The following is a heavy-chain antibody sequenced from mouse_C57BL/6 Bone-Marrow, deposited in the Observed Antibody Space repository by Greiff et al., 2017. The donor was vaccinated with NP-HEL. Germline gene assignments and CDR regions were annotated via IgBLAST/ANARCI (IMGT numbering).Heavy chain of an antibody. D-gene: IGHD2-3*01. CDR1: GFTFSSYG. J-gene: IGHJ1*03. CDR2: ISSGGSYT. Sequence: EVQGVESGGDLVKPGGSLKLSCAASGFTFSSYGMSWVRQTPDKRLEWVATISSGGSYTYYPDSVKGRFTISRDNAKNTLYLQMSSLKSEDTAMYYCARHPYDYGYFDVWGTGTTVTVSS. V-gene: IGHV5-6*01. CDR3: ARHPYDYGYFDV.